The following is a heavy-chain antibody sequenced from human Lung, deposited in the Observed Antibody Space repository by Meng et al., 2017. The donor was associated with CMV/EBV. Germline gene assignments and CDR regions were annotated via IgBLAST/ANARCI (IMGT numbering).Heavy chain of an antibody. D-gene: IGHD3-16*01. Sequence: SVKVSXMASGYTFSLYYIHWVRQAPGQGLEWMGWINPNTGGTNSAQEFQGRVTITGDTSISTAYMELSRLNSDDTALYYCARERGLGFRGTNDAFDIWGQGXMVTVSS. J-gene: IGHJ3*02. CDR3: ARERGLGFRGTNDAFDI. CDR1: GYTFSLYY. CDR2: INPNTGGT. V-gene: IGHV1-2*02.